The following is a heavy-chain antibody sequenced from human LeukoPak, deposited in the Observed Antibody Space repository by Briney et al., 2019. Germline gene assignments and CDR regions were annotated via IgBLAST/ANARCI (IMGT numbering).Heavy chain of an antibody. D-gene: IGHD1-7*01. V-gene: IGHV3-74*01. J-gene: IGHJ6*03. CDR1: GFTFRKFW. CDR2: INPDDKST. Sequence: GGSLRLSCAASGFTFRKFWLHWVRQSPGKGLVWVSRINPDDKSTSYADSVKGRFTISSDNAQNTLYLQMNSLRAEDTAVYYCAKDRSNSLYYYYMDVWGKGTTVTVSS. CDR3: AKDRSNSLYYYYMDV.